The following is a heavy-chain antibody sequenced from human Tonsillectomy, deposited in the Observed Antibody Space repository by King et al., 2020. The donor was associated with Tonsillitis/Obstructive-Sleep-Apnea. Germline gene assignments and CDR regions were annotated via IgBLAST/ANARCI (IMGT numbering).Heavy chain of an antibody. J-gene: IGHJ6*03. D-gene: IGHD4-11*01. CDR1: GFTFSSYE. CDR3: ARDPPTVTTEYYYYYYYMDV. Sequence: QLVQSGGGLVQPGGSLRLSCAASGFTFSSYEMNWVRQAPGKGLEWVSYISSSGSTIYYADSVKGRFTISRDNAKNSLYLQMNSLRAEDTAVYYCARDPPTVTTEYYYYYYYMDVWGKGTTVTVSS. V-gene: IGHV3-48*03. CDR2: ISSSGSTI.